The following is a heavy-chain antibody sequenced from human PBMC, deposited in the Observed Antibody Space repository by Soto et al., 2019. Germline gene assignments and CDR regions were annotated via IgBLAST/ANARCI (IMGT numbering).Heavy chain of an antibody. D-gene: IGHD2-15*01. CDR3: ARVPPGYCSGGRCFSYYFDS. CDR2: IIPFFATT. J-gene: IGHJ4*02. CDR1: GGTFSTYA. Sequence: QVQLMQSGSEVKKPGSSVKVSCKASGGTFSTYAINWVRQAPGHGLEWMGGIIPFFATTNYAQRFQGRVTITADESTNTAYLELSSLRSEDTAVYYCARVPPGYCSGGRCFSYYFDSWGQGTLVTVAS. V-gene: IGHV1-69*01.